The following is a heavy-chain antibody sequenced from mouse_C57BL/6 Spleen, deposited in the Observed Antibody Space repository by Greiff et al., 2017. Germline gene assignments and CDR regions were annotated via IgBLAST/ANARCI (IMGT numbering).Heavy chain of an antibody. Sequence: VQLQQSGPGLVQPSQSLSITCTVSGFSLTSYGVHWVRQSPGKGLEWLGVIWRGGSTDYNAAFMSRLSITKDNSKSQVFFKMNSLQADDTAIYYCAKTEGYYEGYAMDYWGQGTSVTVSS. CDR1: GFSLTSYG. V-gene: IGHV2-5*01. CDR2: IWRGGST. J-gene: IGHJ4*01. CDR3: AKTEGYYEGYAMDY. D-gene: IGHD2-3*01.